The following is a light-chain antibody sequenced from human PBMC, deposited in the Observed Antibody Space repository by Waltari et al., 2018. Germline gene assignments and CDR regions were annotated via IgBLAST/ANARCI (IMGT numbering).Light chain of an antibody. CDR1: QSLLHTDGRTY. Sequence: DVVMNQTPLSLSVTPGRPASTSCKSTQSLLHTDGRTYLYWFLQKPGQPPQLLIYEVSKRFSGVPDRFSGSGSGTDFTLRISRVEAEDVGVYYCMQSLQLSVWTFGQGTKVEIK. V-gene: IGKV2D-29*01. J-gene: IGKJ1*01. CDR3: MQSLQLSVWT. CDR2: EVS.